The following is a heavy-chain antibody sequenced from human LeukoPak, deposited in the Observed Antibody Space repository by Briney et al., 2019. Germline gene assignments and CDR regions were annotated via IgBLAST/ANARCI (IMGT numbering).Heavy chain of an antibody. CDR1: GGSISSYY. CDR2: IYYSGST. V-gene: IGHV4-59*01. J-gene: IGHJ3*02. D-gene: IGHD5-24*01. CDR3: ARDTGDDCYNYPAAFDI. Sequence: SETLSLTCTVSGGSISSYYWSWIRQPPGKGLVWIGYIYYSGSTNYNPSLKSRVTISVDTSKNQFSLKLSSVTAADTAVYYCARDTGDDCYNYPAAFDIWGQGTMVTVSS.